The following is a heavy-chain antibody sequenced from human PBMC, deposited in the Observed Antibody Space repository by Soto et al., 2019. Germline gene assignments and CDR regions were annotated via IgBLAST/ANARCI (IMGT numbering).Heavy chain of an antibody. CDR2: IIPIFGTA. D-gene: IGHD3-22*01. CDR1: GGTFSSYA. Sequence: SVKVSCKASGGTFSSYAISWVRQAPGQGLEWMGGIIPIFGTANYAQKFQGRVTITADESTSTAYMELSSLRSEDTAVYYCARYYYDSSGYYYADYWGPGTLVTVSS. J-gene: IGHJ4*02. CDR3: ARYYYDSSGYYYADY. V-gene: IGHV1-69*13.